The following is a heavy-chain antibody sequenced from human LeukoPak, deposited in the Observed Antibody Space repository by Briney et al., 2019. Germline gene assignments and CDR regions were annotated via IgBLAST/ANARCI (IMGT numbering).Heavy chain of an antibody. Sequence: GGSLRPSCAASGFTFSSYAMSWVRQAPGKGLEWVSAISGSGGSTYYADSVKGRFTISRDNAKNSLYLQMNSLRAEDTAVYYCARDNYYDSSGYIGYWGQGTLVTVSS. CDR2: ISGSGGST. V-gene: IGHV3-23*01. CDR1: GFTFSSYA. D-gene: IGHD3-22*01. J-gene: IGHJ4*02. CDR3: ARDNYYDSSGYIGY.